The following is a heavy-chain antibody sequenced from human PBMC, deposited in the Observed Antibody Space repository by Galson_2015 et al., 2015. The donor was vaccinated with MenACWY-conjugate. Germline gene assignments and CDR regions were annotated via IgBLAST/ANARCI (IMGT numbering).Heavy chain of an antibody. D-gene: IGHD6-19*01. J-gene: IGHJ4*02. V-gene: IGHV1-3*01. CDR3: ARDYHAGYSSGWYGGGYYFDY. CDR2: INAGNGNT. CDR1: GYTFTSYA. Sequence: SVKVSCKASGYTFTSYAMHWVRQAPGQRLEWMGWINAGNGNTKYSQKFQGRVTITRDTSASTAYMELSSLRSEDTAVYYCARDYHAGYSSGWYGGGYYFDYWGQGTLVTVSS.